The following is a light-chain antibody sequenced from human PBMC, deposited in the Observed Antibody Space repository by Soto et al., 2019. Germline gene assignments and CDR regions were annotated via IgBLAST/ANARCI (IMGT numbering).Light chain of an antibody. V-gene: IGLV2-14*03. CDR2: DVT. CDR1: SSDVGDFNY. Sequence: QSALTQAASVSGSPGRSVTISCTGSSSDVGDFNYVSWYQHLPGRAPKLIIYDVTNRPSGISYRCSASKSGRTASLTISGLQAEDEADYYCSSYSSSSTHVVFGGGTKLTVL. CDR3: SSYSSSSTHVV. J-gene: IGLJ2*01.